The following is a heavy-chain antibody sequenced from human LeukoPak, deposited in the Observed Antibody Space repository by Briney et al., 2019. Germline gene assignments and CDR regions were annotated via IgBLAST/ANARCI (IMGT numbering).Heavy chain of an antibody. CDR1: GGTFSSYA. CDR3: ARAPNDRGPWGY. V-gene: IGHV1-69*06. CDR2: IIPIFGTA. J-gene: IGHJ4*02. Sequence: SVKVSCKASGGTFSSYAISWVRQAPGQGLEWMGGIIPIFGTANYAQKFQGRVTITADKSTSTAYMELSSLRSEDTAVYYCARAPNDRGPWGYWGQGTLVTVSS. D-gene: IGHD3-22*01.